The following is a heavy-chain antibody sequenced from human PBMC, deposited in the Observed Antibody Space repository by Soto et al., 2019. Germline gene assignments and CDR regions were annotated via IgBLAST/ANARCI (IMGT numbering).Heavy chain of an antibody. CDR1: GGSFSGYY. D-gene: IGHD6-19*01. Sequence: SETLSLTCAVYGGSFSGYYWSWIRQPPGKGLEWIGEINHSGSTNYNPSLKSRVTISVDTSTNQFSLKLSSVTAADTAVYYCARVRLAVAGTKSPGYWGQGTLVTVSS. V-gene: IGHV4-34*01. CDR2: INHSGST. CDR3: ARVRLAVAGTKSPGY. J-gene: IGHJ4*02.